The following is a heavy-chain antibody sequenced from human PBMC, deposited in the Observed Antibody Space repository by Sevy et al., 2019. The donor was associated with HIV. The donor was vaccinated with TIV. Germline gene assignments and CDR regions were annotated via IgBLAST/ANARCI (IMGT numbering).Heavy chain of an antibody. CDR1: GFTFSNAW. CDR3: TTDPHSGWYDYYYYYMDV. CDR2: IKSKTDGGTT. V-gene: IGHV3-15*01. Sequence: GGSLRLSCAASGFTFSNAWMSWVRQAPGKGLEWVGRIKSKTDGGTTDYAAPGKGRFTISGDDSKNTRYLQMNSLKTEDTAVYYCTTDPHSGWYDYYYYYMDVWGKGTTVTVSS. J-gene: IGHJ6*03. D-gene: IGHD6-19*01.